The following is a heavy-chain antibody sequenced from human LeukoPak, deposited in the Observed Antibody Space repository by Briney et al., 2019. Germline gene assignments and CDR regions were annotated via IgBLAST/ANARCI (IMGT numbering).Heavy chain of an antibody. CDR1: GGSISSSSYY. V-gene: IGHV4-39*07. CDR3: ARDKYCTSGVCYFDY. J-gene: IGHJ4*02. D-gene: IGHD2-8*01. CDR2: IHYSGST. Sequence: PSETLSLTCTVSGGSISSSSYYWGWIRQPPGKGLEWIGYIHYSGSTYYNPSLKTRVTISMDTSKNQLSLKLQSVTAADTAVYYCARDKYCTSGVCYFDYWGQGTLVTVSS.